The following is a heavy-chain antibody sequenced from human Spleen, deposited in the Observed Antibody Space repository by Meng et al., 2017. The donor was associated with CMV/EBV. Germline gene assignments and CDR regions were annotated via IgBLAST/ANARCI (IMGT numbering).Heavy chain of an antibody. CDR2: YSHSGDT. V-gene: IGHV4-4*02. J-gene: IGHJ5*02. CDR3: ARSPGFWSLDP. CDR1: GASITSGLW. D-gene: IGHD2-8*02. Sequence: SETLSLTCAVSGASITSGLWWSWVRQTPGKGLEWIGEYSHSGDTRYNPSLQSRVIISLHKTENQFSLELTSVTAADTGVYYCARSPGFWSLDPWGRGTLVTVSS.